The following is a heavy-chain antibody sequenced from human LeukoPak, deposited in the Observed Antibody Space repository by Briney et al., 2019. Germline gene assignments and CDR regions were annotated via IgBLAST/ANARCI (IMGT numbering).Heavy chain of an antibody. CDR2: ISYDGSNK. Sequence: GRSLRLSCAASGFTFSSYAMHWVRQAPGKGLEWVAVISYDGSNKYYADSVKGRFTISRDNAKNTLYLQMNSLRAEDTAVYFCAKPGVVIRVILVGFHKEAYYFDSWGQGALVTVSS. CDR1: GFTFSSYA. CDR3: AKPGVVIRVILVGFHKEAYYFDS. V-gene: IGHV3-30*04. J-gene: IGHJ4*02. D-gene: IGHD1-14*01.